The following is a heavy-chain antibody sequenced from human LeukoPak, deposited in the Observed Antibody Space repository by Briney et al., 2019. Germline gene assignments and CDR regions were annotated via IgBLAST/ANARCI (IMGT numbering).Heavy chain of an antibody. J-gene: IGHJ4*02. CDR3: ARRHYDTTDFFDC. CDR1: GYTFTSYG. Sequence: AASVNVSCKASGYTFTSYGISWVRQAPGQGLEWMGWISAYNGNTNYAQKLQGRVTMTTDTSTSTAYMELRSMRSDDTAVYDGARRHYDTTDFFDCWGQGTLVTVSS. V-gene: IGHV1-18*01. D-gene: IGHD1-1*01. CDR2: ISAYNGNT.